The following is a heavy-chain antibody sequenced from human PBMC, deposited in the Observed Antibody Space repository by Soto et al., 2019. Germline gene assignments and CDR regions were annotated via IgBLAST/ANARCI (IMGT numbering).Heavy chain of an antibody. V-gene: IGHV3-74*01. CDR3: AKDCQSGFWSGYYPHV. J-gene: IGHJ6*02. D-gene: IGHD3-3*01. CDR2: ISIDGSRT. Sequence: GGSLRLSCAASGLTFSSYWMHWVRQAPGKGLVWVSRISIDGSRTNYADSVKGRFTISRDNAKNTLYLQMNGLRAEDTAVYYCAKDCQSGFWSGYYPHVRGPATSVHVSS. CDR1: GLTFSSYW.